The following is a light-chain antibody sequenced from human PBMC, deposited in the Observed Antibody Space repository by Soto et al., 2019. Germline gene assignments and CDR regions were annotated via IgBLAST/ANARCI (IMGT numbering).Light chain of an antibody. CDR3: QQDGNSPQT. V-gene: IGKV3-20*01. CDR1: QTVSSIY. J-gene: IGKJ2*01. Sequence: EIVLTQSPGTLSLSPGERATLSCRASQTVSSIYLAWYQQKLGQAPRLLIYGASSRATGIPDRFSGSGSGTDFTLTISRLEPEDFAVYYCQQDGNSPQTFGQGTKLEIK. CDR2: GAS.